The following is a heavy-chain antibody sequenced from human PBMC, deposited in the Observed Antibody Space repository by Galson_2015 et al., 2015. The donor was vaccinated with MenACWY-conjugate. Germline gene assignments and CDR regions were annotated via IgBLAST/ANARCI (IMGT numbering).Heavy chain of an antibody. J-gene: IGHJ3*02. CDR1: GFSLSTYEMC. Sequence: PALVKPTQPLTLTCTFSGFSLSTYEMCIYWVRQPPGKALEWLARNDWCVNKYYTTSLKTRLTISKDTSTNQVVLTMTNVDPVDTATYYCARMHIVLDATDAFDIWGQGTMVAVSS. D-gene: IGHD3-22*01. CDR3: ARMHIVLDATDAFDI. V-gene: IGHV2-70*18. CDR2: NDWCVNK.